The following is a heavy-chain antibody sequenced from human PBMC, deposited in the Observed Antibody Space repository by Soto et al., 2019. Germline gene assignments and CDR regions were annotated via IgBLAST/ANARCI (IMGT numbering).Heavy chain of an antibody. J-gene: IGHJ4*03. CDR1: GYDFTNYW. Sequence: PGESLKISYKASGYDFTNYWIAWVRQTPGRGLEWMGMIYPGDSDIRYNPSFRGRVTISADKSITSAFVQWGSLKASDSAIYYCARFRAPRRQLISMSFHLWGLGTLVTVSS. CDR2: IYPGDSDI. D-gene: IGHD6-13*01. V-gene: IGHV5-51*01. CDR3: ARFRAPRRQLISMSFHL.